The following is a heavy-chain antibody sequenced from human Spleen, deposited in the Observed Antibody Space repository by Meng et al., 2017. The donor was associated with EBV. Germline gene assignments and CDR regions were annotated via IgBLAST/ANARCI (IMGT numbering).Heavy chain of an antibody. Sequence: QVQLQQWGAGLLKPSETLSLSCAVYDWSFSACYWNWFRQTPGKGLEWIGEINHSGSTNYHPSLKSRVTMSVDTSKNQFSLKLSSLTAADTAMYYCAIGVTLVRGYWGQGTLVTVSS. CDR3: AIGVTLVRGY. CDR2: INHSGST. V-gene: IGHV4-34*01. CDR1: DWSFSACY. J-gene: IGHJ4*02. D-gene: IGHD3-10*01.